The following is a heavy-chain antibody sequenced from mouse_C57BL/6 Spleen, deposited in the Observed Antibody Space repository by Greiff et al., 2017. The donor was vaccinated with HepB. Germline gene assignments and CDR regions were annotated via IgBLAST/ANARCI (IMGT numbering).Heavy chain of an antibody. D-gene: IGHD2-1*01. V-gene: IGHV2-5*01. CDR2: IWRGGST. CDR1: GFSLTSYG. Sequence: VQLQQSGPGLVQPSQSLSITCTVSGFSLTSYGVHWVRQSPGKGLEWLGLIWRGGSTDYNAAFMSRLSITKDNSKSKVFFKMNSLKADDTAIYYCAKKGGYGNYWYFDVWGTGTTVTVSS. J-gene: IGHJ1*03. CDR3: AKKGGYGNYWYFDV.